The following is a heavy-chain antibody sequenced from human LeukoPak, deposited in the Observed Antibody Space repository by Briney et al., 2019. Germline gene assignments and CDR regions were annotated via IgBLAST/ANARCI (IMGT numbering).Heavy chain of an antibody. J-gene: IGHJ5*02. Sequence: SETLSLTCTVSGGSISSYYWSWIRQPPGKGLEWIGYIYYSGSTNYNPSLKSRVTISVDTSKSQFSLKLSSVTAADTAVYYCARRIAARKGGGYNWFDPWGQGTLVTVSS. V-gene: IGHV4-59*08. D-gene: IGHD6-6*01. CDR1: GGSISSYY. CDR3: ARRIAARKGGGYNWFDP. CDR2: IYYSGST.